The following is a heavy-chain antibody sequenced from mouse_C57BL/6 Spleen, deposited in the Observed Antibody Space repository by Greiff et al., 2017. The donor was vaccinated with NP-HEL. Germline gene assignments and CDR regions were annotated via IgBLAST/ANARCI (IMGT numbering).Heavy chain of an antibody. CDR1: GYTFTSYW. CDR3: ARSEAMDY. Sequence: VQLQQPGAELVKPGASVKLSCKASGYTFTSYWMQWVKQRPGQGLEWIGEIDPSDSYTNYNQKFKGKATLTVDTSSSTAYMQLSSLTSEDSAVYYCARSEAMDYWGQGTSVTVSS. CDR2: IDPSDSYT. V-gene: IGHV1-50*01. J-gene: IGHJ4*01.